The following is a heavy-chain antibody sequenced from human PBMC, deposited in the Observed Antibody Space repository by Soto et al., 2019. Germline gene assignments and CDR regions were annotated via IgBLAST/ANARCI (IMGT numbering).Heavy chain of an antibody. D-gene: IGHD2-15*01. Sequence: QVQLVESGGGVVQPGRSLRLSCAASGFTFSSYGMHWVRQAPGKGLEWVAVISYDGSNKYYADSVKGRFTISRDNSKNTLYLQMNSLRAEDTAVYYCAKANSEPEVVEDAFDIWGQGTMVTVSS. CDR1: GFTFSSYG. CDR2: ISYDGSNK. V-gene: IGHV3-30*18. J-gene: IGHJ3*02. CDR3: AKANSEPEVVEDAFDI.